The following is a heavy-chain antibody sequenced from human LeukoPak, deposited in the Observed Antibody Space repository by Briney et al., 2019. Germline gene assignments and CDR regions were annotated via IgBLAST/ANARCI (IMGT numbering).Heavy chain of an antibody. J-gene: IGHJ4*02. D-gene: IGHD5-18*01. CDR2: IRYDGSNK. Sequence: GGSLRLSCAASGFTFSSYGMHWVRQAPGKGLEWVAFIRYDGSNKYYADSVKGRFTISRDNSKNTLYLQMNSLRAEDTAVYYCAKEGGYSYGYNFDYWGQGTLVTVSS. CDR3: AKEGGYSYGYNFDY. CDR1: GFTFSSYG. V-gene: IGHV3-30*02.